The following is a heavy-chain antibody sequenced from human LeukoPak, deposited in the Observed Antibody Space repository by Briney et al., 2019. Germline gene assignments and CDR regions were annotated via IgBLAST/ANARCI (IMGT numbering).Heavy chain of an antibody. CDR1: GFTFSSYA. V-gene: IGHV3-23*01. CDR2: ISGSGGVT. D-gene: IGHD3-10*01. J-gene: IGHJ4*02. Sequence: GSLRLSCAASGFTFSSYAMSWVRQAPGKGLEWVSVISGSGGVTFCADSVKGRFTISRDKSKNTLYLQMNSLRAEDTAVYYCARDRDYYGSYWGQGTLVTVSS. CDR3: ARDRDYYGSY.